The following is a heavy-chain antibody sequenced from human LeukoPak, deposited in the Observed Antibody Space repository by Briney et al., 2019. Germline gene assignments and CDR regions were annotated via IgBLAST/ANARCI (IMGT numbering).Heavy chain of an antibody. V-gene: IGHV4-61*02. Sequence: SQTLSLTCTVSGGSISSGSYYWSWIRQPAGKGLEWIGRIYTSGSTNYNPSLKSRVTISVDTSKNQFSLKLSSVTAADTAVYYCARGVVTIFGVANRFDPWGQGTLVTVSS. J-gene: IGHJ5*02. CDR3: ARGVVTIFGVANRFDP. D-gene: IGHD3-3*01. CDR1: GGSISSGSYY. CDR2: IYTSGST.